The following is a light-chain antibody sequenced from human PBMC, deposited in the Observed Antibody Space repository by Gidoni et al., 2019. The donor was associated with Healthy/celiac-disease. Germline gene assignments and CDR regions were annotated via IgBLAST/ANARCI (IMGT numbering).Light chain of an antibody. CDR2: AAS. Sequence: DIQLTQSPSFLSASVGDRVTITCRASQGISSYIAWYQQNPGKAPKLLIYAASTLQSGVPSRFSGSGSGTEFTLTISSLKPEDLATYYCQQLNSYPRVTFGPGTKVEIK. CDR1: QGISSY. CDR3: QQLNSYPRVT. J-gene: IGKJ3*01. V-gene: IGKV1-9*01.